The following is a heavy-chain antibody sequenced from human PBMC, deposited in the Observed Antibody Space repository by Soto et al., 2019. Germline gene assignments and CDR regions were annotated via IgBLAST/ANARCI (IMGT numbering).Heavy chain of an antibody. Sequence: ASVKVSCKTSGYSFTTDGITWVRQAPGQGLEWMGWISVHSGSTQSVQKLQGRVTMTTDTSTSTAYMELRSLRSDDTAVYYCARERQVRYDYWVQGGLGTVS. CDR1: GYSFTTDG. CDR3: ARERQVRYDY. CDR2: ISVHSGST. V-gene: IGHV1-18*01. J-gene: IGHJ4*02. D-gene: IGHD1-26*01.